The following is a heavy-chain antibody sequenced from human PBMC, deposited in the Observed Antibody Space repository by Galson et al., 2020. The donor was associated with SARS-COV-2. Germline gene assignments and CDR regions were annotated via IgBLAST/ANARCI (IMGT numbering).Heavy chain of an antibody. D-gene: IGHD3-16*01. CDR1: GFTFSSYA. CDR2: ISGSGGST. V-gene: IGHV3-23*01. J-gene: IGHJ6*02. Sequence: GGSLRLSCAASGFTFSSYAMSWVRQAPGKGLEWVSAISGSGGSTYYADSVKGRFTISRDNSKNTLYLQMNSLRAEDTAVYYCAKQVGAYVWGSLVYYYGRDVWGRGTTVTVSS. CDR3: AKQVGAYVWGSLVYYYGRDV.